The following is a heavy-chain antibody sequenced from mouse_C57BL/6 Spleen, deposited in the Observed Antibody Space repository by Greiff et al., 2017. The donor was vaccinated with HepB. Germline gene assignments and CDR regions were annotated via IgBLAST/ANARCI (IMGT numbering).Heavy chain of an antibody. V-gene: IGHV14-4*01. J-gene: IGHJ3*01. CDR2: IDPENGDT. Sequence: VQLKESGAELVRPGASVKLSCTASGFNIKDDYMHWVKQRPEQGLEWIGWIDPENGDTEYASKFQGKATITADTSSNTAYLQLSSLTSEDTAVYYCTTYGSSYAFFAYWGQGTLVTVSA. D-gene: IGHD1-1*01. CDR3: TTYGSSYAFFAY. CDR1: GFNIKDDY.